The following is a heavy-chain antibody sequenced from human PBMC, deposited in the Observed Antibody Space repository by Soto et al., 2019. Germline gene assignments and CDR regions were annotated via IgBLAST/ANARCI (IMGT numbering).Heavy chain of an antibody. J-gene: IGHJ5*02. CDR3: ARAIAGIVVVPAGPGALFDP. Sequence: LSLTCTVSGGSISSGGYYWSWIRQHPGKGLEWIGYIYYSGSTYYNPSLKSRVTISVDTSKNQFSLKLSSVTAADTAVYYCARAIAGIVVVPAGPGALFDPWGQGTLVIVSS. CDR2: IYYSGST. D-gene: IGHD2-2*01. CDR1: GGSISSGGYY. V-gene: IGHV4-31*03.